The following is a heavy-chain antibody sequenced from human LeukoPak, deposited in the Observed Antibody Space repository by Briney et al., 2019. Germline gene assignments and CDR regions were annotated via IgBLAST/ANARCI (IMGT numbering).Heavy chain of an antibody. V-gene: IGHV3-30*03. CDR2: ISRDGINK. Sequence: GGSLGLSCEASGFTFRNYDMHWVRQAPGKGLEWVAVISRDGINKYYADSVRGRFTISRDNSKNTVYLQMNSQSAEDTAVYYCARDQTGGYSDYWGQGTLVTVSS. CDR1: GFTFRNYD. J-gene: IGHJ4*02. D-gene: IGHD3-10*01. CDR3: ARDQTGGYSDY.